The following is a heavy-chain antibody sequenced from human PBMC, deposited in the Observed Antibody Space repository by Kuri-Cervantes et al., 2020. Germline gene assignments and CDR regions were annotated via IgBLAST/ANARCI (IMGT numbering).Heavy chain of an antibody. V-gene: IGHV4-59*01. CDR2: MYYSGSS. CDR3: ASASFRTFTTDS. Sequence: SETLSLTCTVSGDSTSSYYWTWIRQPPGKGLEWIGYMYYSGSSNYNPSLMGRATMSVDMSKSQFSLKLSSVTAADTAVYYCASASFRTFTTDSWGQGILVTVSS. J-gene: IGHJ4*02. CDR1: GDSTSSYY. D-gene: IGHD3-22*01.